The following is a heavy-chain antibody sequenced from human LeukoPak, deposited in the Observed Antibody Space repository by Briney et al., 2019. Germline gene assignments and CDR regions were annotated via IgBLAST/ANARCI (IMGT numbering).Heavy chain of an antibody. V-gene: IGHV4-59*08. Sequence: SETLSLTCTGSGGSISSYHWSWIRQPPGKGLAWIGYIYYSGSTNYNPSLKSRVTISVDTSKNQFSLKLSSVTAADTAVYYCARTTLEMATGYFDYWGQGTLVTVSS. CDR1: GGSISSYH. CDR2: IYYSGST. CDR3: ARTTLEMATGYFDY. D-gene: IGHD5-24*01. J-gene: IGHJ4*02.